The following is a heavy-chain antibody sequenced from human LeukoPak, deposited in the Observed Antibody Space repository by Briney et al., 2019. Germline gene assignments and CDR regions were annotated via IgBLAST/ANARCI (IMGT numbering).Heavy chain of an antibody. CDR1: GFTFSSYA. D-gene: IGHD2-15*01. CDR3: ANPILPEVVVAVSDAFDI. CDR2: ISGSGGST. J-gene: IGHJ3*02. V-gene: IGHV3-23*01. Sequence: HPGGSLRLSCADSGFTFSSYAMSWVRQAPGKGLEWVSAISGSGGSTYYADSVKGRFTISRDNSKNTLYLQMNSLRAEDTAVYYCANPILPEVVVAVSDAFDIWGQGTMVTVSS.